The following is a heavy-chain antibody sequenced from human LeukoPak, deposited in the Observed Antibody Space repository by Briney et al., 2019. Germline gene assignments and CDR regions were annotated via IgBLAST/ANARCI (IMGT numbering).Heavy chain of an antibody. Sequence: SETLSLTCTVSGGSISSYYWSWIRQPAGKGLEWIGHIYNSGSTNYNPSLKGRVTMSVATSKNQFSLHLSSVTAADTAVYYCARSASLVTAPGLYYFDYWGQGTLVAVSS. CDR1: GGSISSYY. V-gene: IGHV4-4*07. CDR3: ARSASLVTAPGLYYFDY. J-gene: IGHJ4*02. CDR2: IYNSGST. D-gene: IGHD6-13*01.